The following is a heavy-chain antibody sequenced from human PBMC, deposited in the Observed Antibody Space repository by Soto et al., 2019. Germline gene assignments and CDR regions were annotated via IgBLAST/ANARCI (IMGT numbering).Heavy chain of an antibody. Sequence: QVQLVESGGGLVKPGGSLRLSCVASGFTFSDYCMSWIRQATGQGLEWVSYISGSDSTIYYANSVKGRFTISRDNAKNSLSLQMYSLRAEDTAVYYCARLYGSSAYWGQGTLVTVSS. J-gene: IGHJ4*02. CDR3: ARLYGSSAY. CDR1: GFTFSDYC. V-gene: IGHV3-11*01. CDR2: ISGSDSTI. D-gene: IGHD3-10*01.